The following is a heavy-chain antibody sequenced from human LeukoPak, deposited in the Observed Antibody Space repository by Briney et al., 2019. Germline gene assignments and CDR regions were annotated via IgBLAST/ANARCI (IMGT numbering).Heavy chain of an antibody. J-gene: IGHJ5*02. CDR2: IYYSGST. CDR3: ARVYYGSGSNRLRWFDP. V-gene: IGHV4-59*01. CDR1: GGSISSYY. Sequence: SETLSLTCTVSGGSISSYYWSWIRQPPGKGLEWIGYIYYSGSTNYNPSLKSRVTISVDTSKNQFSLKLSSVTAADTAVYYCARVYYGSGSNRLRWFDPWGQGTLVTVSS. D-gene: IGHD3-10*01.